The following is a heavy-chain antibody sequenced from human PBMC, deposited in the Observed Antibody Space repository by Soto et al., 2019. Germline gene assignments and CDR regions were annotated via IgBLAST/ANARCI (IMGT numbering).Heavy chain of an antibody. D-gene: IGHD4-17*01. V-gene: IGHV3-23*01. J-gene: IGHJ4*02. CDR1: GFTFSTYA. CDR2: ITGSGGST. CDR3: AKDRYGDYGGIDY. Sequence: GVSPRLSCATSGFTFSTYAMIWARQAPGKGLEWVSVITGSGGSTYYADSVKGRFTISRDTSKNTLFLQMNSLRAEDTAVYYCAKDRYGDYGGIDYWGQGTMVTVSA.